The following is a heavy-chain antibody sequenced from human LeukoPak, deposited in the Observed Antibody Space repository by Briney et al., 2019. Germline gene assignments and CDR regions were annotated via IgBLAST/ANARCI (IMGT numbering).Heavy chain of an antibody. V-gene: IGHV3-30*19. CDR1: GFTFSRNG. J-gene: IGHJ4*02. D-gene: IGHD3-16*01. Sequence: GGSLRLSCTASGFTFSRNGMHWVRQAPGKGLEWVAFIKRDESEKWYLNSVRGRFTISRDNSKNTLYLHMNSLSAEDTAVYYCARELARSFQVMGYWGQGTLVSISS. CDR2: IKRDESEK. CDR3: ARELARSFQVMGY.